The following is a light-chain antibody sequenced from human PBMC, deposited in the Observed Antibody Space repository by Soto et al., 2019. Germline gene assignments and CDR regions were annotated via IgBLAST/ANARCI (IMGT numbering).Light chain of an antibody. J-gene: IGKJ2*01. CDR2: WAS. CDR1: QSVLYSSNNKNY. CDR3: HQYYSRPYT. Sequence: IVMTQSPDSLAVSLGERATIDCKSSQSVLYSSNNKNYLAWYQQKPGQPPQLLIYWASTRESGVPDRFSGSGSGTDFTLTISSLQAEDVAVYYCHQYYSRPYTFGQGTKLEIK. V-gene: IGKV4-1*01.